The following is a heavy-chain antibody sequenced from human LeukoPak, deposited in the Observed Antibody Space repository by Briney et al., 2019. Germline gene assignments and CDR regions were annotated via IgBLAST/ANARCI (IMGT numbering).Heavy chain of an antibody. V-gene: IGHV3-15*01. CDR1: GFTFSNAW. Sequence: GGSLRLSCAASGFTFSNAWMSWVRQAPGKGLEWVGRIKSKTDGGTTDYAAPVKGRFTISRDDSRNTLSLQMNSLKTEDTAVYYCTTITMIREHEDYWGQGTLVTVSS. CDR3: TTITMIREHEDY. J-gene: IGHJ4*02. D-gene: IGHD3-10*01. CDR2: IKSKTDGGTT.